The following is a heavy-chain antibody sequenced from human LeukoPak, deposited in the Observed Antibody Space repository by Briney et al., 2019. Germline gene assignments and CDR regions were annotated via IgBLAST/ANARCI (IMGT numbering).Heavy chain of an antibody. D-gene: IGHD3-3*01. CDR1: GFTFSNYA. J-gene: IGHJ4*02. CDR3: TKDTYDFWSGFDY. Sequence: QAGGSLRLSCAASGFTFSNYAVSWVRQAPGKGLAWVSTISGSGGSTYYTGSVKGRFTISRDNSKNTLYLQMNSLRAEDTAIYYCTKDTYDFWSGFDYWGRGTPVTVSS. CDR2: ISGSGGST. V-gene: IGHV3-23*01.